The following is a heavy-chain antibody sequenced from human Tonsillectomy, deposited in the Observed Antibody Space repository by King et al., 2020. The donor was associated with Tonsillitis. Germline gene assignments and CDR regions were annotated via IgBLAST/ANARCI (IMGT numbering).Heavy chain of an antibody. CDR1: GDSIRRGSYY. V-gene: IGHV4-39*01. D-gene: IGHD5-12*01. CDR2: VYYSGST. CDR3: ARSPDYTDNRGHWALYYFDS. Sequence: QLQESGPGLVKPSETLSLTCTVSGDSIRRGSYYWGWIRQPPGRGLDWIASVYYSGSTEYNPSLKSRVTMSVDRSKNQFFLELSSVTAADTAVYYCARSPDYTDNRGHWALYYFDSWGQGTLVTVSS. J-gene: IGHJ4*02.